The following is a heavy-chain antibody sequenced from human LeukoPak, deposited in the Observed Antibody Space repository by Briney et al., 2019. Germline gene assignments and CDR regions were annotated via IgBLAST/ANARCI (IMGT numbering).Heavy chain of an antibody. J-gene: IGHJ2*01. V-gene: IGHV3-23*01. CDR2: ITGSSTWT. CDR1: GFTFRTYG. Sequence: GGSLRLFCEASGFTFRTYGMTWVRQAPGKGLEWVSGITGSSTWTYYADSVRGRFTISRDNSKNTLHLQMNNLTADDTAIYYCARELVSLGTGYFDLWGRGTLVTVSS. D-gene: IGHD7-27*01. CDR3: ARELVSLGTGYFDL.